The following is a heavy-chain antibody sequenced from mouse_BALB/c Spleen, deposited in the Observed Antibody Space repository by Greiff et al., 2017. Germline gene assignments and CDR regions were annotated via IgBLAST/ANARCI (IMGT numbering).Heavy chain of an antibody. V-gene: IGHV1S135*01. CDR2: IDPFNGGT. Sequence: EVQLQQSGPELEKPGASVKISCKASGYSFTSYYMHWVKQSHGKSLEWIGYIDPFNGGTSYNQKFKGKATLTVDKSSSTAYMHLSSLTSEDSAVYYCARWDRFFQGSMDYWGQGTSVTVSS. CDR3: ARWDRFFQGSMDY. J-gene: IGHJ4*01. D-gene: IGHD4-1*01. CDR1: GYSFTSYY.